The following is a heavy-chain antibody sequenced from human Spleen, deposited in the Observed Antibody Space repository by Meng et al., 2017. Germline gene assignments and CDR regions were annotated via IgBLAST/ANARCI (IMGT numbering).Heavy chain of an antibody. V-gene: IGHV3-53*05. D-gene: IGHD2-15*01. CDR2: LYSGGST. CDR3: ARIRNRYCSGGSCYHDAFDF. Sequence: GESLKISCAASGFTVSSNYMSWVRQAPGKGLEWVSVLYSGGSTYYADSVKGRFTISRDNSKNTLYLQMNSLRAEDTAVYYCARIRNRYCSGGSCYHDAFDFWGQGTMVTVSS. CDR1: GFTVSSNY. J-gene: IGHJ3*01.